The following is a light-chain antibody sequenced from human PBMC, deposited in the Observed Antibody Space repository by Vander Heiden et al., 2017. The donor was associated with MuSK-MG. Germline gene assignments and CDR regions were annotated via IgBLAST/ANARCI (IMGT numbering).Light chain of an antibody. CDR1: QSVSSRY. CDR3: QQYGT. V-gene: IGKV3-20*01. CDR2: GAT. Sequence: IVLTQSPGALAWYPGERATHACRDSQSVSSRYLAGYQQKPGQATRLLIYGATSRATGIRDRGSGSGSGTDITRTMSRVKPEDFGGYYGQQYGTFGQGTKVEIK. J-gene: IGKJ1*01.